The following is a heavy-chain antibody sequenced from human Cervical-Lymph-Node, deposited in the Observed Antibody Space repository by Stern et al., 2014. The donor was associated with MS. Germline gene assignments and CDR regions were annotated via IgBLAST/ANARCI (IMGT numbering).Heavy chain of an antibody. D-gene: IGHD2-15*01. V-gene: IGHV1-24*01. J-gene: IGHJ3*02. CDR2: FDPEDGET. Sequence: QVQLVQSGAEVKKPGASVKVSCKVSGYTLTELSMHWVRQAPGKGLEWMGGFDPEDGETIYAQKFQGIVTMTEDTSTDTAYMELSSLRSEDTAVYYCATAPKYCSGGSCYFRAFDIWGQGTMVTVSS. CDR1: GYTLTELS. CDR3: ATAPKYCSGGSCYFRAFDI.